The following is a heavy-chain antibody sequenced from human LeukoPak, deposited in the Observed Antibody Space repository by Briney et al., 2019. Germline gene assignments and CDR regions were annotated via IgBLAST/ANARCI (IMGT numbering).Heavy chain of an antibody. CDR3: ARDGQKGSSWFGG. J-gene: IGHJ4*02. Sequence: GGSLRLSCAASGFTFSSYSMNWVRQAPGKGLEWVSYISSSSSTIYYADSVKGRFTISRDNAKNSLYLQMNSLRAEDTAVYYCARDGQKGSSWFGGWGQGTLVTVSS. CDR1: GFTFSSYS. CDR2: ISSSSSTI. V-gene: IGHV3-48*04. D-gene: IGHD6-13*01.